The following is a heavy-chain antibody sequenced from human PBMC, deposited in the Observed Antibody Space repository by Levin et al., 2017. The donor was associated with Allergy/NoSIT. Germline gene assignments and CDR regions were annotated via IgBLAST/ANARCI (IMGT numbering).Heavy chain of an antibody. V-gene: IGHV3-23*01. CDR1: GFTFSSYA. J-gene: IGHJ6*02. CDR3: AKDMGYDFWSGYYYYYYYGMDV. D-gene: IGHD3-3*01. Sequence: AGGSLRLSCAASGFTFSSYAMSWVRQAPGKGLEWVSAISGSGGSTYYADSVKGRFTISRDNSKNTLYLQMNSLRAEDTAVYYCAKDMGYDFWSGYYYYYYYGMDVWGQGTTVTVSS. CDR2: ISGSGGST.